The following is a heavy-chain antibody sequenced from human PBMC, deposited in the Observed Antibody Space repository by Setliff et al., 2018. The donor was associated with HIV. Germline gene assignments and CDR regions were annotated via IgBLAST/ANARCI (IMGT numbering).Heavy chain of an antibody. J-gene: IGHJ4*02. CDR1: GFTLTKYT. CDR3: ARFDDSNGFDY. V-gene: IGHV3-21*01. Sequence: GGSLRLSCEASGFTLTKYTMNWVRQAPGKGLEWVSSITNTSDYISYGDSVKGRFTISRDNAKNSLYLEMNSLRVEDTAVYYCARFDDSNGFDYWGQGTLVTVSS. D-gene: IGHD3-22*01. CDR2: ITNTSDYI.